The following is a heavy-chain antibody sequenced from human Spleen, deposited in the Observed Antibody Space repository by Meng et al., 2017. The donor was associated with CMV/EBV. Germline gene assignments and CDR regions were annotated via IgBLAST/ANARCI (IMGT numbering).Heavy chain of an antibody. V-gene: IGHV3-21*04. CDR2: ISSSSSYI. Sequence: GESLKISCAASGFTFSSYSMNWVRQAPGKGLEWVSSISSSSSYIYYADSVKGRFTISRDNAKNSLYLQMNSLRAEDTALYYCARDLSSGWYRPPYYWGQGTLVTVSS. D-gene: IGHD6-19*01. CDR1: GFTFSSYS. CDR3: ARDLSSGWYRPPYY. J-gene: IGHJ4*02.